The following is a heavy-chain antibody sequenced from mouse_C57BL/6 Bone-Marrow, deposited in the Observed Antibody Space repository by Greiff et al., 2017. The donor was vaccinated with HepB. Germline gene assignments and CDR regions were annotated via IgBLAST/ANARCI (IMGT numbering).Heavy chain of an antibody. CDR2: ISDGGSYT. Sequence: EVQLVESGGGLVKPGGSLKLSCAASGFTFSSYAMSWVRQTPEKRLEWVATISDGGSYTYYPDNVKGRFTISRDNAKNNLYLQMSHLKSEDTAMYYCARDGSLWYFDVWGTGTTVTVSS. D-gene: IGHD2-2*01. J-gene: IGHJ1*03. CDR1: GFTFSSYA. V-gene: IGHV5-4*01. CDR3: ARDGSLWYFDV.